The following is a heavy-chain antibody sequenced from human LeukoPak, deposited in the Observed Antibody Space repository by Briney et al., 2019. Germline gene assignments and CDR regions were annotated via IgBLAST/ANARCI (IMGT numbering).Heavy chain of an antibody. V-gene: IGHV3-33*01. J-gene: IGHJ3*02. CDR1: GFTFSSYG. D-gene: IGHD3-3*01. CDR2: IWYDGSNK. Sequence: PGRSLRLSCAASGFTFSSYGMHWVRQAPGKGLEWVAVIWYDGSNKYYADSVKGRFTISRDNYKNTLYLQMNSLRAEDTAVYYCARDAGHHYDFWSGYFSSDAGRPFDIWGQGTMVTVSS. CDR3: ARDAGHHYDFWSGYFSSDAGRPFDI.